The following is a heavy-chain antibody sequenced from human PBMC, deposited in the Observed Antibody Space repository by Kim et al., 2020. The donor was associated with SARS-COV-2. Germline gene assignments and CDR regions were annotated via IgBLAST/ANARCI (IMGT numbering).Heavy chain of an antibody. CDR3: ARLQGWIQLWYFDY. J-gene: IGHJ4*02. V-gene: IGHV4-39*01. D-gene: IGHD5-18*01. Sequence: PSRTSRVTISVDTSKNQFSLKLSSVTAADTAVYYCARLQGWIQLWYFDYWGQGTLVTVSS.